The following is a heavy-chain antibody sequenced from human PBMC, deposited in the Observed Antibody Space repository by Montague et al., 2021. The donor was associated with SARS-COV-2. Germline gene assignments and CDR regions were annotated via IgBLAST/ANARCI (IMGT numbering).Heavy chain of an antibody. CDR2: IYYSGST. J-gene: IGHJ4*02. D-gene: IGHD3-10*01. CDR1: GGSISSSSNY. Sequence: SETLSLTCSVSGGSISSSSNYWGWIRQPPGKGLEWIGNIYYSGSTHYKSFLKSRVTISVDTSKNQFSLKLSSVTAADTAVYYCARRGWFGELLWGQGTLVTVSS. V-gene: IGHV4-39*01. CDR3: ARRGWFGELL.